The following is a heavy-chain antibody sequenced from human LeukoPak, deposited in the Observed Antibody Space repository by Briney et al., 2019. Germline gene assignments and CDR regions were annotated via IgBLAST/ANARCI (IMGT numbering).Heavy chain of an antibody. Sequence: ASVKVSCKASGYTFTSYDINWVRQATGQGLEWMGWMNPNSGNTGYAQKFQGRVTITRNTSISTAYMELSSLRSEDTAVYYCAREGDLYGSGSFYYWGQGTLVTVSS. CDR3: AREGDLYGSGSFYY. J-gene: IGHJ4*02. CDR1: GYTFTSYD. D-gene: IGHD3-10*01. CDR2: MNPNSGNT. V-gene: IGHV1-8*03.